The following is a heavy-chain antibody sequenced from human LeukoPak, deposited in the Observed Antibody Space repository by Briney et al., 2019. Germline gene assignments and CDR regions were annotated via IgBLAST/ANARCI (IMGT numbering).Heavy chain of an antibody. CDR1: GFTFSSYS. J-gene: IGHJ3*02. D-gene: IGHD3-22*01. V-gene: IGHV3-21*01. Sequence: GGSLRLSCAASGFTFSSYSMNWVRQAPGKGLEWVSSITSSSSYIYYADSVKGRFTISRDNAKNSLYLQMNSLRAEDTAVYYCARDLRITMIVVGAFDIWGQGTMVTVSS. CDR3: ARDLRITMIVVGAFDI. CDR2: ITSSSSYI.